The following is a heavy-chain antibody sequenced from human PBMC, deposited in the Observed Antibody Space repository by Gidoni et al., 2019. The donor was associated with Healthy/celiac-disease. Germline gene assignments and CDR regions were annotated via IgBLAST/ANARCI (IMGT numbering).Heavy chain of an antibody. CDR1: GCSISGSRYY. V-gene: IGHV4-39*01. J-gene: IGHJ6*02. D-gene: IGHD6-6*01. Sequence: QLQLQESGPGLVKPSETLSLTCPVSGCSISGSRYYWGWIRQPPGKGLEWIGSIYYSGSTYSNPSLKSRVTMSVDTSKNQFSLRLSSVTAADTAVYYCGRREYSTSLLYGMDVWGQGSTVTVSS. CDR2: IYYSGST. CDR3: GRREYSTSLLYGMDV.